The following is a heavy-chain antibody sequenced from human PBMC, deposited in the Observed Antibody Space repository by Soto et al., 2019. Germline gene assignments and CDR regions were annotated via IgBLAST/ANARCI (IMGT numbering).Heavy chain of an antibody. V-gene: IGHV1-46*01. CDR1: GYTFTSYY. CDR3: ARDVRVLRFLEWLFIPYGMDV. D-gene: IGHD3-3*01. Sequence: RASVKVSCKASGYTFTSYYMHWVRQAPGQGLEWMGIINPSGGSTSYAQKFQGRVTMTRDTSTSTVYMELSSLRSEDTAVYYCARDVRVLRFLEWLFIPYGMDVWGQGTTVTVSS. CDR2: INPSGGST. J-gene: IGHJ6*02.